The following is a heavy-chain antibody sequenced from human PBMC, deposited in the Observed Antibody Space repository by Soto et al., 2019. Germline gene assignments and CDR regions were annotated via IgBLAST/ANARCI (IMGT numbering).Heavy chain of an antibody. J-gene: IGHJ4*02. Sequence: QVQLVESGGDVVQPGRSLTLSCATSGFTFSGYGINWVRQAPGKGLEWVAVIWYDGGLKYYADSVKGRFTISRDNSKSTVSLEMNSLRAEDTAVYYCARDAVVGATNGGNYYFDSWGQGTLVTVSS. V-gene: IGHV3-33*01. D-gene: IGHD1-26*01. CDR3: ARDAVVGATNGGNYYFDS. CDR1: GFTFSGYG. CDR2: IWYDGGLK.